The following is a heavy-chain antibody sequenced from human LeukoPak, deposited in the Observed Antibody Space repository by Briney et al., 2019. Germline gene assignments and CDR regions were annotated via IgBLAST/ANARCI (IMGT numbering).Heavy chain of an antibody. CDR2: IHPNSGGT. CDR3: ARELNTMVRGVTSCYFDY. D-gene: IGHD3-10*01. J-gene: IGHJ4*02. CDR1: GYTFTGYY. V-gene: IGHV1-2*02. Sequence: ASVKVSCKASGYTFTGYYMHWVRQAPGQGLEWMGWIHPNSGGTNYAQKFQGRVTMTTDTSTSTAYMELRSLRSDDTAVYYCARELNTMVRGVTSCYFDYWGQGTLVTVSS.